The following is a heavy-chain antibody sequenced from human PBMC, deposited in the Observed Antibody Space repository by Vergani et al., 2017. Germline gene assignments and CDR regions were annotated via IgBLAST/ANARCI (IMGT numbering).Heavy chain of an antibody. CDR3: AKEMRTGGFDY. V-gene: IGHV3-33*06. CDR1: GFTFSSYG. J-gene: IGHJ4*02. D-gene: IGHD1-1*01. CDR2: IWYDGSNK. Sequence: QVQLVESGGGVVQPGRSLRLSCAASGFTFSSYGMHWVRQAPGKGLEWVAVIWYDGSNKYYADSVKGRFTISRDNSKNTLYLQMNSLRAEDTAVYYCAKEMRTGGFDYWGQGTLVTVSS.